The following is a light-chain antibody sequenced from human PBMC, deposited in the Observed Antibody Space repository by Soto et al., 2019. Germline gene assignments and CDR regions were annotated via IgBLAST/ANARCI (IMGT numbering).Light chain of an antibody. V-gene: IGKV4-1*01. CDR2: WAS. Sequence: DIVMTQSPDSLAVSLGERATINCKSSQSVLYSSNNKNYLAWYQQKPGQPPKLLIYWASTRDSGVPDRFSGSGSGTDFTLTISSLQAEDVAVYYCQQYYSTPPYTVGQGTKLEIK. CDR1: QSVLYSSNNKNY. CDR3: QQYYSTPPYT. J-gene: IGKJ2*01.